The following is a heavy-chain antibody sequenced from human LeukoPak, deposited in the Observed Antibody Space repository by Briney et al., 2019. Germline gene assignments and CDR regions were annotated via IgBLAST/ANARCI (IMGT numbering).Heavy chain of an antibody. CDR2: IYPNSGGT. CDR1: GYTFTGYY. J-gene: IGHJ4*02. CDR3: ARSSAPYYFDY. Sequence: ASVKVSCKASGYTFTGYYMHWVRQAPGQGLECMGWIYPNSGGTNYAQKFQGRVTMTRDTSITTAYMVLSRLRSDDTAVYYCARSSAPYYFDYWGQGTLVTVSS. V-gene: IGHV1-2*02.